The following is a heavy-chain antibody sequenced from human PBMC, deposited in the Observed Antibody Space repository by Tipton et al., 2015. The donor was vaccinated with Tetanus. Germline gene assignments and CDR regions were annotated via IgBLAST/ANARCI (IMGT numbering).Heavy chain of an antibody. CDR3: ARLSSSANDAHAFDI. CDR2: VYSSGST. J-gene: IGHJ3*02. V-gene: IGHV4-59*01. D-gene: IGHD3-22*01. Sequence: TLSLTCTVSGGSINPYYWSWIRQPPGKGLEWIGNVYSSGSTYYNPSLKGRVTISVDTSTTQFSLRLNSVTAADTAIYYCARLSSSANDAHAFDIWGQGTMVTVSS. CDR1: GGSINPYY.